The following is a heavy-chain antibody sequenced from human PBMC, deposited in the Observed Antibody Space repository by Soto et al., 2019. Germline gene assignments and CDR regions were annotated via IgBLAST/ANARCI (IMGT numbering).Heavy chain of an antibody. CDR3: ARDRVLLWFGELSYYYYYGMDV. J-gene: IGHJ6*02. CDR2: INAGNGNT. V-gene: IGHV1-3*01. D-gene: IGHD3-10*01. Sequence: ASVKVSCKASGYTFTSYAMHWVRQAPGQRLEWMGWINAGNGNTKYSQKFQGRVTITRDTSASTAYMELSSLRSEDTAVYYCARDRVLLWFGELSYYYYYGMDVWGQGTAVTVSS. CDR1: GYTFTSYA.